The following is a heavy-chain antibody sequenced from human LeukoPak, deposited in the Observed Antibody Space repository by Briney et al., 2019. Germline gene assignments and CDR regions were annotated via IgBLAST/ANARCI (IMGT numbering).Heavy chain of an antibody. V-gene: IGHV4-59*01. CDR2: IYYSGSTNY. J-gene: IGHJ5*02. CDR3: ASGGYCGDTSCYPNYFDL. D-gene: IGHD2-2*01. Sequence: SETLSLTCTVSGGSIRNYFWSWLRQPPGKGLEWLRYIYYSGSTNYNYNPSLKSRISISVDKSKSQFSLKLSSVTAADTAVYYCASGGYCGDTSCYPNYFDLWGQGTLLTVSS. CDR1: GGSIRNYF.